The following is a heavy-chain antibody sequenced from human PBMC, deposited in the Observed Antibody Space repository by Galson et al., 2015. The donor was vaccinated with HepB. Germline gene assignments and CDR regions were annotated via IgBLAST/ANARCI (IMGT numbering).Heavy chain of an antibody. Sequence: SLRLSCAASGFTFSNYAMSWVRQAPGKGLEWVSAISGNANSINYADSVKGRFTISRDNSKNTLYLQMNSVRAEDTAVYYCAKRPNWFDPWGQGTLVTVSS. J-gene: IGHJ5*02. CDR2: ISGNANSI. D-gene: IGHD6-6*01. CDR3: AKRPNWFDP. CDR1: GFTFSNYA. V-gene: IGHV3-23*01.